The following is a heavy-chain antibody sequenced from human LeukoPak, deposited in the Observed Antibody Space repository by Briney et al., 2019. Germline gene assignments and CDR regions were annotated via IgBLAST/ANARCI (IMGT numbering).Heavy chain of an antibody. CDR3: ARHLGGYTHFDY. Sequence: GESLKISCKGSGYSFTNYWITWVRQMPGKGLECVGKIDPSDSYTNYSPSFQGHVTISADKSINPAYLQWSSLEASDTAIYFCARHLGGYTHFDYWGQGTLVTVSS. CDR1: GYSFTNYW. D-gene: IGHD3-22*01. CDR2: IDPSDSYT. J-gene: IGHJ4*02. V-gene: IGHV5-10-1*01.